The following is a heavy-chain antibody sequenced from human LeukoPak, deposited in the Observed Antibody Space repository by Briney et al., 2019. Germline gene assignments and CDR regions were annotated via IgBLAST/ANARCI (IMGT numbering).Heavy chain of an antibody. V-gene: IGHV4-4*07. J-gene: IGHJ4*02. CDR3: ARGSPSGASYFSY. CDR1: GASISSHY. Sequence: SETLSLTCTVSGASISSHYWTWIRQPAGEGREWIGRIYTSGSSHYNPSLKSRVSMSVDTYKAQFSLKMSSVTAADKAVYYCARGSPSGASYFSYWGQGTLVTVSS. D-gene: IGHD1-26*01. CDR2: IYTSGSS.